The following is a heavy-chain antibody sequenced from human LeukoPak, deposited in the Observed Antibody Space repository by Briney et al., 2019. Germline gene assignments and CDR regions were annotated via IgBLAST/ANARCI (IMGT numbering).Heavy chain of an antibody. CDR1: GFTFSTYW. J-gene: IGHJ4*02. Sequence: PGVSLRLSCAASGFTFSTYWMSWVRQAPGKGLEWVANIKQDGSEKYYVDSVKGRFTISRDNARNSLYLQMHSLRAEDTAVYYCARGGGVDRQEAFDYWGQGALVTVSS. V-gene: IGHV3-7*01. CDR2: IKQDGSEK. CDR3: ARGGGVDRQEAFDY. D-gene: IGHD2-8*01.